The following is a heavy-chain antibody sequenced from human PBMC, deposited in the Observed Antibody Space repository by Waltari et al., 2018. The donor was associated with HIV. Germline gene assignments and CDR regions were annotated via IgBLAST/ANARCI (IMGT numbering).Heavy chain of an antibody. CDR1: NASFSDYY. V-gene: IGHV4-34*02. J-gene: IGHJ4*02. Sequence: QVQLQQWVAGLLKPSDTLSLTCAVYNASFSDYYWTWIRQIPGKRLEWIGEINHRGSNDYNPSLKSRVTMSSDMSKRQFSMRLKSVVAADTALYFCAGGRDSREQRLVAGFDFWGRGTLVTVSS. D-gene: IGHD2-8*02. CDR3: AGGRDSREQRLVAGFDF. CDR2: INHRGSN.